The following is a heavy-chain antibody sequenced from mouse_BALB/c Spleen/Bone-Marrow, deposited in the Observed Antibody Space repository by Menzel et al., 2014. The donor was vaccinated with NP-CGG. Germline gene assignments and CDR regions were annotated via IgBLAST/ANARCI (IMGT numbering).Heavy chain of an antibody. CDR2: ISSGGGST. D-gene: IGHD4-1*01. J-gene: IGHJ3*01. CDR3: ASHGTGSWFAY. V-gene: IGHV5-12-1*01. CDR1: GFAFSNYD. Sequence: EEKLMESGGGLVKPGGSLKLSCAASGFAFSNYDMSWVRQTPEKRLEWVAYISSGGGSTYYPDTMKGRFTISGDNAKDTLYLQMSSLKSEDTAMYYCASHGTGSWFAYWGQGTPVTVSA.